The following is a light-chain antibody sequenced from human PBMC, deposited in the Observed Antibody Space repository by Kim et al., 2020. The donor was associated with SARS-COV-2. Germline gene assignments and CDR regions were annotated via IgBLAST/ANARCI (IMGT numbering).Light chain of an antibody. Sequence: RDTINCKYSQSVLHSSNNKNDLAWYQQKPGQPPKLLIYWASSRESGVPDRLSGSGSGTDFTLTISSLQAEDVAVYSCQQYYTPPYTFGQETKLEI. J-gene: IGKJ2*01. CDR3: QQYYTPPYT. CDR2: WAS. V-gene: IGKV4-1*01. CDR1: QSVLHSSNNKND.